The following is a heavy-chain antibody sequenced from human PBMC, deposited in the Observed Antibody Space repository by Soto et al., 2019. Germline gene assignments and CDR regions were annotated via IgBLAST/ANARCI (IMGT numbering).Heavy chain of an antibody. Sequence: SETLSLTCAVYGGSFSGYYWSWIRQPPGKGLEWIGEINDSGSTNYNPSLKSRVTISVDASKNQFSLKVNSVTAADTALYFCARVYSTASYNWFDPWGQGTLVTVSS. CDR3: ARVYSTASYNWFDP. J-gene: IGHJ5*02. CDR2: INDSGST. D-gene: IGHD6-13*01. V-gene: IGHV4-34*01. CDR1: GGSFSGYY.